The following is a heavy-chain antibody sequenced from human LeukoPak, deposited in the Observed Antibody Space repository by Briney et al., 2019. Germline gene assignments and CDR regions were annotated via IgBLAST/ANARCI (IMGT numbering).Heavy chain of an antibody. CDR1: GYTLTELS. CDR3: ARSVYSSGLDWFDP. CDR2: FDPEDGET. J-gene: IGHJ5*02. Sequence: ASVKVSCKVSGYTLTELSMHWVRQAPGKGLEWMGGFDPEDGETIYAQKFQGRVTMTEDTSTDTAYLELSSLRSEDTAVYYCARSVYSSGLDWFDPWGQGTLVTVSS. D-gene: IGHD6-19*01. V-gene: IGHV1-24*01.